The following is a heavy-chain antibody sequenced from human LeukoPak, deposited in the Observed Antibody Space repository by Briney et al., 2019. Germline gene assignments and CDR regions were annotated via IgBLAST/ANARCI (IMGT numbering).Heavy chain of an antibody. Sequence: GGSLRLSCAASGFTFSSYAMSWVRQAPGKGLEWVSAISGSGGSTYYADSVKGRCTISRDNSKNTLYLQMNSLRAEDTAVYYCARGMYANSGYLELDYWGQGTLVTVSS. CDR3: ARGMYANSGYLELDY. V-gene: IGHV3-23*01. D-gene: IGHD3-22*01. J-gene: IGHJ4*02. CDR2: ISGSGGST. CDR1: GFTFSSYA.